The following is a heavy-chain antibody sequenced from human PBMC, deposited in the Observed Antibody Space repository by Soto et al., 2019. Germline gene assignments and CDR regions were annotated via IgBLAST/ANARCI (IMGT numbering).Heavy chain of an antibody. J-gene: IGHJ4*02. D-gene: IGHD3-9*01. V-gene: IGHV3-9*01. Sequence: VQLVESGGGLVRPGGSLRLSCAASGFTFDDHAMHWDRQAPEKGLEWISAITWNSVALDYAASVKGRFTISRDNAKNSLYLQMDNLRPEDTALYYCAKERVRDFDGWGQGTLVTLSS. CDR2: ITWNSVAL. CDR1: GFTFDDHA. CDR3: AKERVRDFDG.